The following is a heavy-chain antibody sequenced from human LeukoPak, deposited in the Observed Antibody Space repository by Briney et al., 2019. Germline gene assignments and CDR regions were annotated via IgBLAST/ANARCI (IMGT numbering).Heavy chain of an antibody. Sequence: SETLSLTCAVSGGSISSGGYSWSWIRQPPGKGLEWIGYIYHSGSTYYNPSLKSRVTISVDRSKNQFSLKLSSVTAADTAVYYCARSITMVRGAIGLFDYWGQGTLVTVSS. CDR1: GGSISSGGYS. CDR3: ARSITMVRGAIGLFDY. CDR2: IYHSGST. J-gene: IGHJ4*02. D-gene: IGHD3-10*01. V-gene: IGHV4-30-2*01.